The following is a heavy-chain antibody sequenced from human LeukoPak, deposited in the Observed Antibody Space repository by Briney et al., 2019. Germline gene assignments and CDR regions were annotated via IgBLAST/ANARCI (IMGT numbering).Heavy chain of an antibody. V-gene: IGHV3-15*01. Sequence: PGGSLGLSCAASGFTFSNAWMSWVRQAPGKGLEWVGRLKSKTDGGTTDYAAPVKGRFTISRDDSKNTLYLQMNSLKTEDTAVYYCTTADYDFWSGYYYFNNWGQGTLVTVSS. CDR1: GFTFSNAW. CDR2: LKSKTDGGTT. J-gene: IGHJ4*02. D-gene: IGHD3-3*01. CDR3: TTADYDFWSGYYYFNN.